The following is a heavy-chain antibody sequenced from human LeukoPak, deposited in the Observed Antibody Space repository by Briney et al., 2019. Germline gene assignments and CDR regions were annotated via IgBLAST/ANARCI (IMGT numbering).Heavy chain of an antibody. V-gene: IGHV5-51*01. D-gene: IGHD2-2*01. CDR1: GYSFTNYW. Sequence: GEALKISCKGPGYSFTNYWIGWVRQMPGKGLGLMGIIYPGDSDTTYSPTFQGKVTIAADKSITTAYLQWSSLKASDTAMYYCARRSSPSWGFDPWGQGTLVTVSS. J-gene: IGHJ5*02. CDR3: ARRSSPSWGFDP. CDR2: IYPGDSDT.